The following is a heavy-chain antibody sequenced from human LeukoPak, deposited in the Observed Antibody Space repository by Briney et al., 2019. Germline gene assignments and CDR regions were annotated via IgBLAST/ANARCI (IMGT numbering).Heavy chain of an antibody. CDR2: IYSSGST. CDR3: ARDLLHRGYAFDI. Sequence: PSETLSLTCTVSGGSINSGTYYWGWIRQPAGKGLEWIGRIYSSGSTNYNPSLKGRVTISVDMSKNQFSLKLSSVSAADTAVYYCARDLLHRGYAFDIWGQGTMVTVSS. CDR1: GGSINSGTYY. J-gene: IGHJ3*02. V-gene: IGHV4-61*02. D-gene: IGHD5-12*01.